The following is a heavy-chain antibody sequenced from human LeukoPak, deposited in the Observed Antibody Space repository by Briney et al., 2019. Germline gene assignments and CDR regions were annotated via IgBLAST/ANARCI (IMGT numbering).Heavy chain of an antibody. CDR1: GYTFTSYD. D-gene: IGHD3-3*01. J-gene: IGHJ6*03. V-gene: IGHV1-2*02. CDR2: INPNSGGT. Sequence: ASVKVSCKASGYTFTSYDINWVRQATGQGLEWMGWINPNSGGTNYAQKFQGRVTMTRDTSISTAYMELSRLRSDDTAVYYCARSGLRYYDFWSGHYDYYYYMDVWGKGTTVTVSS. CDR3: ARSGLRYYDFWSGHYDYYYYMDV.